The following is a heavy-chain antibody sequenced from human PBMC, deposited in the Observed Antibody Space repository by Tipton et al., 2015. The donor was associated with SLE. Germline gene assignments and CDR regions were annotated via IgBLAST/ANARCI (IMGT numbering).Heavy chain of an antibody. CDR3: ARRNSESGAFDI. D-gene: IGHD3-10*01. J-gene: IGHJ3*02. CDR1: GFTFSTYG. CDR2: ISGTDNST. V-gene: IGHV3-23*01. Sequence: SLRLSCAASGFTFSTYGMRWVRQSPEKGLAWVLSISGTDNSTYYADSVKGRFTISRDNSKNTLYLQMSSLRVEDTALYYCARRNSESGAFDIWGQGTLVTVSS.